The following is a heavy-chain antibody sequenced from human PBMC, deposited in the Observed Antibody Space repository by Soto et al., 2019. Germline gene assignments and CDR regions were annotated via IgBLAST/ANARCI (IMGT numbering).Heavy chain of an antibody. D-gene: IGHD6-19*01. CDR3: ARVSASGWHVNGRDYFDS. J-gene: IGHJ4*02. CDR2: ISSREVTV. V-gene: IGHV3-11*01. Sequence: GGSLRLSCAASGFTFSNYYMTWIRQAPGKGLECLSYISSREVTVYYADSVKGRFTISRDNTKNSLYPQMTTLRDEDTAVYYCARVSASGWHVNGRDYFDSWGQGTLVTVSS. CDR1: GFTFSNYY.